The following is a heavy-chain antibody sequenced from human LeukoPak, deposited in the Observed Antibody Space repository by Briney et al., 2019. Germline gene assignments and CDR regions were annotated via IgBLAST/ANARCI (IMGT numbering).Heavy chain of an antibody. D-gene: IGHD6-13*01. CDR3: ARTSHPHGSSWLFDY. CDR1: GCSISSYY. V-gene: IGHV4-59*01. Sequence: SETLLLTCSVSGCSISSYYWSWIRQPPGRGLEWIGYIYFSGSTNYNASLKSRVTISVDTSRNQFALQLSSVTAADTAVYYCARTSHPHGSSWLFDYWGQGTLVTVSS. J-gene: IGHJ4*02. CDR2: IYFSGST.